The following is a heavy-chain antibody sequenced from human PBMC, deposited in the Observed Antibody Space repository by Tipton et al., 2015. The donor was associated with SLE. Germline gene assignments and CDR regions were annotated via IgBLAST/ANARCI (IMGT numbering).Heavy chain of an antibody. CDR2: IYYSGST. J-gene: IGHJ4*02. D-gene: IGHD5-24*01. V-gene: IGHV4-59*11. Sequence: TLSLTCTVSGGSISSHYWSWIRQPPGKGLEWIGYIYYSGSTNYNPSLKSRVTISVDTSKNQFSLKLSSVTAADTAAYYCARGADGYNQGYWGQGTLVTVSS. CDR3: ARGADGYNQGY. CDR1: GGSISSHY.